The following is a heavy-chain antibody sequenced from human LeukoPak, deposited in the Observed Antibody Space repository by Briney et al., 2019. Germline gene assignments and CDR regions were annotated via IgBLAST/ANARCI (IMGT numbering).Heavy chain of an antibody. Sequence: PSETLSLTCTVSGGSISSGGYYWSWIRQHPGKGLEWIGYIYYSGSTYYNPSLKSRVTISVDTSKNQFSLRLSSVTAADTAVYYCARGRPYGMDVWGQGTTVTVSS. CDR2: IYYSGST. CDR3: ARGRPYGMDV. V-gene: IGHV4-31*03. CDR1: GGSISSGGYY. J-gene: IGHJ6*02.